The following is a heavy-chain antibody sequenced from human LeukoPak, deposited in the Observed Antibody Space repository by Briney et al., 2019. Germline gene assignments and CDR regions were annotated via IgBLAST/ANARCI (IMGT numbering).Heavy chain of an antibody. CDR1: GFTFSGYW. CDR3: ARNTITMIVGYAFDI. CDR2: IKQDGSEK. J-gene: IGHJ3*02. V-gene: IGHV3-7*01. Sequence: GGSLRLSCAASGFTFSGYWMSWVRQAPGKGLEWVANIKQDGSEKYYVDSVKGRFTISRDNAKNSLYLQMNSLRAEDTAVYYCARNTITMIVGYAFDIWGQGTMVTVSS. D-gene: IGHD3-22*01.